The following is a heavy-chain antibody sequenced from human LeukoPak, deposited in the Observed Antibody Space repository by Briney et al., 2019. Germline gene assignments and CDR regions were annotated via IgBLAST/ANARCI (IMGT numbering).Heavy chain of an antibody. V-gene: IGHV1-46*01. D-gene: IGHD5-24*01. Sequence: ASVKVSCKACGYTFTKSYIHWVRQAPGQVLEWMGLINPDGGNTNYAQNFQGRVTLTRGTSTSTVYMELSSLRSEDTAIYYCARIRAGYNAANDPWGQGTVVTVPS. CDR3: ARIRAGYNAANDP. CDR1: GYTFTKSY. J-gene: IGHJ3*01. CDR2: INPDGGNT.